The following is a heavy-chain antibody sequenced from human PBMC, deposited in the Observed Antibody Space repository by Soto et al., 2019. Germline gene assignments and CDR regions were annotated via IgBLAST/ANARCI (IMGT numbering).Heavy chain of an antibody. V-gene: IGHV1-18*01. Sequence: QVQLVQSGAEVKKPGASVKVSCKASGYTFTSYGINWVRQAPGQGLEWMGWISAYNGNTHYAQKLQGRVTMTTDTSTSTAYMELRXLXXXDTXXXXXXXXXXXXXXXXWXQGTLVTVSS. CDR1: GYTFTSYG. J-gene: IGHJ4*02. CDR2: ISAYNGNT. CDR3: XXXXXXXXXXX.